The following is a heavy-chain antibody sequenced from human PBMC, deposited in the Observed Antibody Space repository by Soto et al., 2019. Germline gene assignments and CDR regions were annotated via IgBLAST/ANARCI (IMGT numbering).Heavy chain of an antibody. D-gene: IGHD3-16*01. Sequence: EVQLLESGGGLVQPGGSLRLSCAASGFTVSSYAMSWVRQAPGKGLEWVSAISGSGSTYSADSVKGRFTISRNSSKNTVYLEMNRLRADDSALYYRAKALRFTFTTGYYMDVWGRGTPVTVSS. CDR1: GFTVSSYA. CDR2: ISGSGST. J-gene: IGHJ6*03. V-gene: IGHV3-23*01. CDR3: AKALRFTFTTGYYMDV.